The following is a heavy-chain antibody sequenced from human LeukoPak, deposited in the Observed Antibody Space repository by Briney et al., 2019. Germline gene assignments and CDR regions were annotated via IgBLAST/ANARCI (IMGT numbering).Heavy chain of an antibody. Sequence: PSETLSLTCPVSGGSISSGGYYWSWIRQPRGKGLEWIGYIYHSGSTYYNPSLKSRVTISVDTSKNQFSLKLSSVTAADTAVYYCARDAMVRGVDYWGQGTLVTVSS. CDR2: IYHSGST. V-gene: IGHV4-30-2*01. CDR1: GGSISSGGYY. J-gene: IGHJ4*02. CDR3: ARDAMVRGVDY. D-gene: IGHD3-10*01.